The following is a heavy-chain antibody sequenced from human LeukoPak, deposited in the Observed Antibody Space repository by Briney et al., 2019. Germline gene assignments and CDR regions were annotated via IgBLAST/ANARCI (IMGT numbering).Heavy chain of an antibody. V-gene: IGHV4-39*01. CDR1: GGSISSSSYY. D-gene: IGHD3-3*01. Sequence: SETLSLTCTVSGGSISSSSYYWGWIRQTPGKGLEWIGSIYYSGSTYYNPSLKSRVTISVDTSKNQFSLKLSSVTAADTAVYYCARHYDFWSGYPNFDYWGQGTLVTVSS. CDR2: IYYSGST. CDR3: ARHYDFWSGYPNFDY. J-gene: IGHJ4*02.